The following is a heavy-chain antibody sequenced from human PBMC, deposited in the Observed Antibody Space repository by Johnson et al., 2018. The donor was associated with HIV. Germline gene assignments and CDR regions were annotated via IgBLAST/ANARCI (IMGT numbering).Heavy chain of an antibody. CDR3: ARGNLRQLDPDAFDI. Sequence: VQLVESGGGLVQPGGSLRLSCAASGFTFSSYWMSWVRQAPGKGLEWVANIKQDGSEKNYLDSVRGRFIISRDNAKNSLFLQMNSLRAEDTAVYYCARGNLRQLDPDAFDIWGQGTVVTVSS. D-gene: IGHD6-13*01. J-gene: IGHJ3*02. CDR2: IKQDGSEK. CDR1: GFTFSSYW. V-gene: IGHV3-7*01.